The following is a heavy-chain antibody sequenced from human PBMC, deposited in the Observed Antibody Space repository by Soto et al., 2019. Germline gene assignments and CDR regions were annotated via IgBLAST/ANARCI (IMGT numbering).Heavy chain of an antibody. CDR1: GGTFSSYA. CDR3: ARPEDDYYDSSGSLATFYYYGMDV. CDR2: IIPIFGTA. J-gene: IGHJ6*02. V-gene: IGHV1-69*13. Sequence: ASVKVSCKASGGTFSSYAISWVRQAPGQGLEWMGGIIPIFGTANYAQKFQGRVTITADESTSTAYMELSSLRSEDTAVYYCARPEDDYYDSSGSLATFYYYGMDVWGQGTTVTVSS. D-gene: IGHD3-22*01.